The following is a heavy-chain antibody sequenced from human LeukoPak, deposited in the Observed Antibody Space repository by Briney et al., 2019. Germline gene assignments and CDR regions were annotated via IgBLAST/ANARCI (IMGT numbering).Heavy chain of an antibody. Sequence: PGGTLRVPCAASGFTFSSYGMSWVRQASGKGLEWVSAISGSGDRTYYADSVKGRFTISRDNAKNTLYLQMNSLRAEDTAVYYCAREGDGYIPIDYWGQGTLVTVSS. CDR3: AREGDGYIPIDY. CDR2: ISGSGDRT. V-gene: IGHV3-23*01. D-gene: IGHD5-24*01. CDR1: GFTFSSYG. J-gene: IGHJ4*02.